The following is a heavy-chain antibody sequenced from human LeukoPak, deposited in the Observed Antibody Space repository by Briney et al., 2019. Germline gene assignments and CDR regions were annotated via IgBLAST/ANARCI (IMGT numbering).Heavy chain of an antibody. V-gene: IGHV3-23*01. CDR2: ISDNGGGR. J-gene: IGHJ6*02. D-gene: IGHD6-13*01. Sequence: PGGSLRLSCGASGFIFRNYAMSWVRQAPGEGLEWVSGISDNGGGRYYADSVKGRFTISRDNSKNMLYLQMNSLRAEDTAVYYCARGEAAGSYYYYGMDVWGQGTTVTVSS. CDR1: GFIFRNYA. CDR3: ARGEAAGSYYYYGMDV.